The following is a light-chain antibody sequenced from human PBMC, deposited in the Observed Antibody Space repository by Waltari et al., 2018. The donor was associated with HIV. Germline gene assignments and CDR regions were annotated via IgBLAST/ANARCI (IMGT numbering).Light chain of an antibody. V-gene: IGLV2-11*01. CDR2: DVS. CDR1: SSDVGGYNY. Sequence: QSALTQPRSVSGSPGQSVTISCTGTSSDVGGYNYVSWYQQHPGKAPNLMIYDVSNRPSGVPDRFSGSKSGNTASLTSSGLQAEDEADYYCCSYAGTYTWVFGGGTKLTVL. J-gene: IGLJ3*02. CDR3: CSYAGTYTWV.